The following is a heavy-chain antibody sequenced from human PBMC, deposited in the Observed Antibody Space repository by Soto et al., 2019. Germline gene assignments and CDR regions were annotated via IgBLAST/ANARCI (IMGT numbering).Heavy chain of an antibody. CDR2: ISYDGSNK. CDR3: ARTAMISSSFPYYYYGMDV. CDR1: GFTFSSYA. J-gene: IGHJ6*02. Sequence: QVQLVESGGGVVQPGRSLRLSCAASGFTFSSYAMHWVRQAPGKGLEWVAVISYDGSNKYYADSVKGGFTISRDNSKNTLYLQMNSLRAEDTAVYYCARTAMISSSFPYYYYGMDVWGQRTTVTVSS. D-gene: IGHD6-6*01. V-gene: IGHV3-30-3*01.